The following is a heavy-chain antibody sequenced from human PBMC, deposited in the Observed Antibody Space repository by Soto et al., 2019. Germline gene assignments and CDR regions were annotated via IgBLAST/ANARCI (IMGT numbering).Heavy chain of an antibody. CDR3: AKVPRCSGGSGYFSNWFDP. D-gene: IGHD2-15*01. Sequence: EVQLLESGGGLVQPGGSLRLSCAASGFTFSSYAMSWVRQAPGKGLEWVSAISGSGGSTYYADSVKGRFTISRDNSKNTLYLQMNSLRAEDTAVYYCAKVPRCSGGSGYFSNWFDPWGQGTLVTVSS. V-gene: IGHV3-23*01. CDR2: ISGSGGST. CDR1: GFTFSSYA. J-gene: IGHJ5*02.